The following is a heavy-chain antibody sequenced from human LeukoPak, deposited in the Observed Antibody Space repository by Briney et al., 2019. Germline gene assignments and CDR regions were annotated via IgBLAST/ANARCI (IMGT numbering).Heavy chain of an antibody. CDR3: ARDQGIAAAGFDY. Sequence: SETLSLTCAVSGGSISSSNWWSWVRQPPGKGLEWIGEIYHSGSTNYNPSLKSRVTISVDKSKNQFSLKLSSVTAADTAVYYCARDQGIAAAGFDYWGQGTLVTVSS. CDR2: IYHSGST. D-gene: IGHD6-13*01. CDR1: GGSISSSNW. J-gene: IGHJ4*02. V-gene: IGHV4-4*02.